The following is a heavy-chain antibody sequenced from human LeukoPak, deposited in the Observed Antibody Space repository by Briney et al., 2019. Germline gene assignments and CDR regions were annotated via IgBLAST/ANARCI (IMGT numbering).Heavy chain of an antibody. V-gene: IGHV1-69*13. CDR3: AREALYYYDSSGYYSYFDY. Sequence: SVKVSCKASGGTFSSYAISWVRQAPGQGLEWMGGIIPIFGTASYAQKFQGRVTITADESTSTAYMELSSLRSEDTAVYYCAREALYYYDSSGYYSYFDYWGQGTLVTVSS. J-gene: IGHJ4*02. CDR2: IIPIFGTA. CDR1: GGTFSSYA. D-gene: IGHD3-22*01.